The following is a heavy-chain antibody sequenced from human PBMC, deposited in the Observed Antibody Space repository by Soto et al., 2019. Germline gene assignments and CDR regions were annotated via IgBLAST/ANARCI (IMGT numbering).Heavy chain of an antibody. J-gene: IGHJ6*02. CDR3: ASSGIGGIAAHPYYYGMDV. D-gene: IGHD6-6*01. V-gene: IGHV1-3*01. CDR2: INAGNGNT. CDR1: GYTFTSYA. Sequence: GASVKVSCKASGYTFTSYAMHWARQAPGQRLEWMGWINAGNGNTKYSQKFQGRVTITRDTSASTAYMELSSLRSEDTAVYYCASSGIGGIAAHPYYYGMDVWGQGTTVTVSS.